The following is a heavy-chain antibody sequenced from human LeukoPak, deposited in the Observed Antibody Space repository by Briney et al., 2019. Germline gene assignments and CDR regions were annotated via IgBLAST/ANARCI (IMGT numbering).Heavy chain of an antibody. Sequence: ASVKVSCKASGYTFTGYYMHWVRQAPGQGLEWMGWSNPNSGGTNYAQQFQGRVTMTKDTSISTAYMELSRLRSDDTAVYYCARDQYYDILTGIMDVWGKGTTVTISS. D-gene: IGHD3-9*01. V-gene: IGHV1-2*02. CDR3: ARDQYYDILTGIMDV. J-gene: IGHJ6*03. CDR2: SNPNSGGT. CDR1: GYTFTGYY.